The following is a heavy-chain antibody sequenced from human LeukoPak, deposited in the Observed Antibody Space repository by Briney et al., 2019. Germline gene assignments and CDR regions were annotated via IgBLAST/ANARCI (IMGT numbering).Heavy chain of an antibody. J-gene: IGHJ4*02. CDR3: AKESGKFDY. CDR1: GINFADYA. V-gene: IGHV3-43*02. Sequence: GGSLRLSCVVSGINFADYAMHWVRQPPGKGLEWVSLISADGGSTFSAGSVKGRFSISRDNSKNSLYLQMNSLRSEDTAMYYCAKESGKFDYWGQGTLVAVSS. CDR2: ISADGGST.